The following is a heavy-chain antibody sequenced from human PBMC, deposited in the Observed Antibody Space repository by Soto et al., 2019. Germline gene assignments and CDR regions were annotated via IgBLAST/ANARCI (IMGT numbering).Heavy chain of an antibody. CDR2: MSGSGGSA. CDR3: AKVPIFGVQNIYDY. J-gene: IGHJ4*02. Sequence: EVQLLESGGGLVQPGGSLRLSCAASGFTFSSYAMSWVRQAPGKGLEWVSGMSGSGGSAYYTDSGKGRFTISRDNSKKTLVLLMNSLRAEDTALYYCAKVPIFGVQNIYDYWGQGTLVTVSS. CDR1: GFTFSSYA. D-gene: IGHD3-3*01. V-gene: IGHV3-23*01.